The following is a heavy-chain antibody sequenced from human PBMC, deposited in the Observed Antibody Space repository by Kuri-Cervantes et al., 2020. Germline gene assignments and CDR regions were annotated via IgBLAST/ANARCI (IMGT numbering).Heavy chain of an antibody. CDR2: IYPGDSDT. Sequence: GGSLKISCKGSGYSFTSYWIGWVRQMPGKGLEWMGIIYPGDSDTRYSPSFQGQVTISADKSISTAYLQWSSLKASDTAMYYCARHHYDFWSGPKNYYYYYYMDVWGKGTTVTVSS. CDR1: GYSFTSYW. J-gene: IGHJ6*03. D-gene: IGHD3-3*01. V-gene: IGHV5-51*01. CDR3: ARHHYDFWSGPKNYYYYYYMDV.